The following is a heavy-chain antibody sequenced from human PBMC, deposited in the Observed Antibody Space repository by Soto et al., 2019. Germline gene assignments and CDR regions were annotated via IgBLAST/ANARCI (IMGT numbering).Heavy chain of an antibody. CDR2: IYPGDSDA. Sequence: PGESLKISCRGSGYSFTSYWIGWVRQMPGKGLERMGIIYPGDSDARYSPSFQGQVTISADKSITTAYLQWSSLKASDTAMYYCARRGYCSGGSCHSAAFDIWGQGTMVTVSS. J-gene: IGHJ3*02. D-gene: IGHD2-15*01. CDR3: ARRGYCSGGSCHSAAFDI. V-gene: IGHV5-51*01. CDR1: GYSFTSYW.